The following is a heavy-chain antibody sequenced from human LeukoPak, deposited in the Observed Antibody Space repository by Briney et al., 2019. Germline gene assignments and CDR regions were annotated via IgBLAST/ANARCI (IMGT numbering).Heavy chain of an antibody. D-gene: IGHD6-19*01. CDR1: GGSFSGYY. Sequence: SETLSLTCAVYGGSFSGYYWSWIRRPPGKGLEWIGEINHSGSTNYNPSLKSRVTISVDTSKNQFSLKLSSVTAADTAVYYCARGRGIAVAGTRVRYFDYWGQGTLVTVSS. CDR2: INHSGST. J-gene: IGHJ4*02. CDR3: ARGRGIAVAGTRVRYFDY. V-gene: IGHV4-34*01.